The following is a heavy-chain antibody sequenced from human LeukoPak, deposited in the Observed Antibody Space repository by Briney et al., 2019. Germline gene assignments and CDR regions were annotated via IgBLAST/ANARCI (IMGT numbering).Heavy chain of an antibody. CDR1: GGSISSGDYY. J-gene: IGHJ4*02. V-gene: IGHV4-30-4*01. CDR3: SRGRNGGNGWFGEVGAFDY. Sequence: PSETLSLTCTVSGGSISSGDYYWSWIRQPPGKGLEWIGYIYYSGSTYYNPSLKSRVTISVDTSKNQFSLKLSSVTAADTAVYFWSRGRNGGNGWFGEVGAFDYWGQGTLVTVSS. D-gene: IGHD3-10*01. CDR2: IYYSGST.